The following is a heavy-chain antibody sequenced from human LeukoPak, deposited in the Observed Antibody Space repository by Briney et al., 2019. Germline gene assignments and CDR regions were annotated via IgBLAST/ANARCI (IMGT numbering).Heavy chain of an antibody. V-gene: IGHV3-7*01. CDR1: GFALSDHW. J-gene: IGHJ5*02. CDR3: AVSTYSSSPS. D-gene: IGHD6-6*01. Sequence: GGSLTLSCAASGFALSDHWMICVRQAPGKGLEWVANIKQEESKKYYVDSVEGRFTISRDNAKNSVYLQMNSLRAEETALYYCAVSTYSSSPSWGQGTLVFVSS. CDR2: IKQEESKK.